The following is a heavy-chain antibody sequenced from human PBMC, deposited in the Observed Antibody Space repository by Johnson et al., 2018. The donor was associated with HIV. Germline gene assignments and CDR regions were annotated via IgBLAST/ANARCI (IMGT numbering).Heavy chain of an antibody. Sequence: QVQLVESGGGVVQPGRSLRLSCAASGFTFSSYGMHWVRQAPGKGLEWVAVIWYDGTNKNYADSVKGRFTISRDNPKNKLYLQMNSLRAEDTAVYYCAKDLGNSGFYHDAFDVWGQGTMVTVSS. CDR2: IWYDGTNK. J-gene: IGHJ3*01. CDR1: GFTFSSYG. CDR3: AKDLGNSGFYHDAFDV. V-gene: IGHV3-33*06. D-gene: IGHD3-22*01.